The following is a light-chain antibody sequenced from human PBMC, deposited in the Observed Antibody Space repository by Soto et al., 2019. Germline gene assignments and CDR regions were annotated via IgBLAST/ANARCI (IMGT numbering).Light chain of an antibody. V-gene: IGLV2-23*01. Sequence: QSVLTQPASVSGSPGQSITISCTGTSSDIENYNPVSWYQQHPGKAPKLIIYEGTKRPSGVSDRFSGSTSADTASLTISGLQAEDEAAYYCCSYVPSSIPFGGGTKLTVL. J-gene: IGLJ2*01. CDR3: CSYVPSSIP. CDR2: EGT. CDR1: SSDIENYNP.